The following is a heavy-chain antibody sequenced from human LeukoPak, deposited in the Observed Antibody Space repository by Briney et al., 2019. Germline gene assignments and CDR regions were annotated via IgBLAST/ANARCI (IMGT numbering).Heavy chain of an antibody. CDR2: ISAHNGNT. Sequence: ASVKVSCKASGYTFTSYGISWVRQAPGQGLEWMGWISAHNGNTNYAQKLQGRVTMTTDTSTSTAYMELRSLRSDDTAVYYCACNRAYYYDSSGYYLDYWGQGTLVTVSS. CDR1: GYTFTSYG. J-gene: IGHJ4*02. CDR3: ACNRAYYYDSSGYYLDY. D-gene: IGHD3-22*01. V-gene: IGHV1-18*01.